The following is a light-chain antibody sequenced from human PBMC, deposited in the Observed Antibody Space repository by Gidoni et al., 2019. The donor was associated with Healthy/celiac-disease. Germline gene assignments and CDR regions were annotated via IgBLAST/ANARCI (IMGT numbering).Light chain of an antibody. CDR1: QSISSY. J-gene: IGKJ1*01. V-gene: IGKV1-39*01. CDR2: AAS. Sequence: DIQMTQSPSYLSASVGDRVTITCRASQSISSYLNWYQQKPGKAPKLLIYAASSLQSGVPSRFSGSGSGTDFTLTISSLQPEDCATYYCQQSYSTPLTFXXXTKVEIK. CDR3: QQSYSTPLT.